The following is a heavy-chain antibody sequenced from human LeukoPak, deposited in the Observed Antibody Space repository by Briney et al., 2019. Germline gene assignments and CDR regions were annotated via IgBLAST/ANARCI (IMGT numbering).Heavy chain of an antibody. CDR3: ARDRQPTP. V-gene: IGHV3-30-3*01. CDR1: GFTFSSYA. D-gene: IGHD6-13*01. CDR2: ISYDGSNK. J-gene: IGHJ5*02. Sequence: AGGSLRLSCAASGFTFSSYAMHWVRQAPGKGLEWVAVISYDGSNKYYADSVKGRFTISRDNSKNTLYLQMNSLRAEDTAVYYCARDRQPTPWGQGTLVTVSS.